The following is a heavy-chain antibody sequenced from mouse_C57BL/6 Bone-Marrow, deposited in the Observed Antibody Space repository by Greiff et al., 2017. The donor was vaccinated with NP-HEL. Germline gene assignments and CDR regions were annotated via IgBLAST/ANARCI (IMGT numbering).Heavy chain of an antibody. J-gene: IGHJ3*01. CDR1: GYTFTSYW. CDR2: IYPSDSET. CDR3: ASLALAY. Sequence: QVQLQQPGAELVRPGSSVKLSCKASGYTFTSYWMHWVKQRPIQGLEWIGNIYPSDSETNYNQKFKDKATLTVYKSSSTAYMQLSSLTSEDSAVYYCASLALAYWGQGTLVTVSA. V-gene: IGHV1-52*01.